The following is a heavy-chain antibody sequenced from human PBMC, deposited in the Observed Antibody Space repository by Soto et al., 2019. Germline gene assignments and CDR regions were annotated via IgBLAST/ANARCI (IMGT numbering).Heavy chain of an antibody. J-gene: IGHJ6*02. Sequence: EVQLVESGGGLVEPGGSLRLSCAGSGLSFSLAWLNWVRQAPGKGLEWVGRLKSRGSGGSADYAAAVKGRFTISRDDSKEPLYLQMDSLKIEDTAVYYWVWFGEGYHYFGLDVWGQGTTVTVS. D-gene: IGHD3-10*01. CDR2: LKSRGSGGSA. CDR3: VWFGEGYHYFGLDV. CDR1: GLSFSLAW. V-gene: IGHV3-15*07.